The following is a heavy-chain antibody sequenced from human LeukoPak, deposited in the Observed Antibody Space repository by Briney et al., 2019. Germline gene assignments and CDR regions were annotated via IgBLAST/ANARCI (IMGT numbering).Heavy chain of an antibody. CDR1: RYTFTPSG. CDR3: SRVEKSWNYVGSPNWFDP. Sequence: APGKVSSTASRYTFTPSGISWVREAPGHGLEWRGRISAYTGNTNYAQKIQGRVTMTTDASTSTAYMELRRLRADDTAVYYCSRVEKSWNYVGSPNWFDPWGQGTLVTVSS. D-gene: IGHD1-7*01. CDR2: ISAYTGNT. V-gene: IGHV1-18*01. J-gene: IGHJ5*02.